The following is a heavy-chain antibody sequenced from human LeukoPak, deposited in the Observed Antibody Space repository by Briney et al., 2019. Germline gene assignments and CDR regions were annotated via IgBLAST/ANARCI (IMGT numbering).Heavy chain of an antibody. CDR2: IYTSGST. CDR1: GGSISYYY. CDR3: AREAVAAPYPDY. Sequence: SETLSLTCTVSGGSISYYYWTWIRQPAGKGLEWIGRIYTSGSTSYNPSLKSRVTMSVDTSKNQFSLKLSSVTAADTAVYYCAREAVAAPYPDYWGRGTLVTVSS. V-gene: IGHV4-4*07. D-gene: IGHD6-13*01. J-gene: IGHJ4*02.